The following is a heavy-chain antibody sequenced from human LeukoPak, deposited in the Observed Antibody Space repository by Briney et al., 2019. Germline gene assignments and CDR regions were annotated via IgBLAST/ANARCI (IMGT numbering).Heavy chain of an antibody. CDR3: ARSAWCSSTSCYAFDDFWSGYPFDY. D-gene: IGHD2-2*01. V-gene: IGHV1-2*02. Sequence: GASVKVSCKASGYTFTGYYMHWVRQAPGQGLEWMGWINPNSGGTNYAQKFQGRVTMTRDTSISTAYMELSRLRSDDTAVYYCARSAWCSSTSCYAFDDFWSGYPFDYWGQGTLVTVSS. J-gene: IGHJ4*02. CDR2: INPNSGGT. CDR1: GYTFTGYY.